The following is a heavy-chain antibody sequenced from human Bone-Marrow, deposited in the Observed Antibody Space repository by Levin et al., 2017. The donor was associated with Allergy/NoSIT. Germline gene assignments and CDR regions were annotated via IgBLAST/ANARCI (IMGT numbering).Heavy chain of an antibody. J-gene: IGHJ3*02. D-gene: IGHD3-3*01. Sequence: GESLKISCAASRFIFSKYNMVWVRQAPGKGLEWVSFISFSSSTIYYADSVKGRFTISRDNVNNSLYLQMNSLRAEDTALYYCARDNEWSDAFDIWGQGTMVTVSS. CDR3: ARDNEWSDAFDI. V-gene: IGHV3-48*04. CDR1: RFIFSKYN. CDR2: ISFSSSTI.